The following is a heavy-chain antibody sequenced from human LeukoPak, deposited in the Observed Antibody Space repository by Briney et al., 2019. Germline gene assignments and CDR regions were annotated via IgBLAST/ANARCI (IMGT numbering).Heavy chain of an antibody. CDR1: GGSISSYY. CDR2: IYYSGST. J-gene: IGHJ6*03. Sequence: SETLSLTCTVSGGSISSYYWSWIRQPPGKGLEWIGYIYYSGSTNYNPSLKSRVTISVDTSKNQFSLKLSSVTAADTAVYYCARRPYYYYYMDVWGKGTTVTISS. V-gene: IGHV4-59*08. CDR3: ARRPYYYYYMDV.